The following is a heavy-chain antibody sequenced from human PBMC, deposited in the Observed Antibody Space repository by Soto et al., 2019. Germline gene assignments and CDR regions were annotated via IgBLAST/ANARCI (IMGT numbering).Heavy chain of an antibody. J-gene: IGHJ4*02. Sequence: SETLSLTCTVSGGSISSSTYYWGWISQPPGKGLEWIGSIYYSGSAYYNPSLKSRVTISVDTSKSQFSLKLSSVTAADTAVYYCARSPYYYGSGEFDYWGQGTLVTVSS. D-gene: IGHD3-10*01. CDR3: ARSPYYYGSGEFDY. CDR1: GGSISSSTYY. V-gene: IGHV4-39*01. CDR2: IYYSGSA.